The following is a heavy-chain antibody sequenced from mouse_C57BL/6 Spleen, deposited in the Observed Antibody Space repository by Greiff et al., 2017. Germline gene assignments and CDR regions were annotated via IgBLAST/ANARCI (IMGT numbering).Heavy chain of an antibody. D-gene: IGHD1-1*01. Sequence: VQLQQSGPELVKPGASVKISCKASGYTFTDYYMNWVKQSHGKSLEWIGDINPNNGGTSYNQKFKGKATLTLDKSSSTAYMELRSLTSEDSAVYYCARYPPYYYGSSWYFGVWGTGTTVPVSS. CDR2: INPNNGGT. J-gene: IGHJ1*03. CDR1: GYTFTDYY. V-gene: IGHV1-26*01. CDR3: ARYPPYYYGSSWYFGV.